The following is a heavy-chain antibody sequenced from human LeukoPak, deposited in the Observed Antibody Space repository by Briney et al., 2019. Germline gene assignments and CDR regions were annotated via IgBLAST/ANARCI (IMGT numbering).Heavy chain of an antibody. J-gene: IGHJ4*02. Sequence: PGGSLRLSCAASEFTFKNFDMSWVRQAPGKGLEWVSTISSNGGSTFYADSVKGRFTIFRDNSKNTVYLHMNSLRAEDTAVYYCARLSVAFSPQFSGNFFVDYFDYWGQGTLVTVSS. V-gene: IGHV3-23*01. CDR1: EFTFKNFD. CDR2: ISSNGGST. CDR3: ARLSVAFSPQFSGNFFVDYFDY. D-gene: IGHD1-26*01.